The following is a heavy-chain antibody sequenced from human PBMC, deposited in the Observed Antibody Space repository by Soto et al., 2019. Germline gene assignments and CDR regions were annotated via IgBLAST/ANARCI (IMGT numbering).Heavy chain of an antibody. Sequence: GGSLRLSCAASGFTFSNAWMNWVRQAPGKGLEWVGRIKSKTDGGTTDYAAPVKGRFTISRDDSKNTLYLQMNSLKTEDTAVYYCTTGWPVYYYYGMDVWGQGTTVTVSS. V-gene: IGHV3-15*07. J-gene: IGHJ6*02. CDR2: IKSKTDGGTT. CDR1: GFTFSNAW. CDR3: TTGWPVYYYYGMDV.